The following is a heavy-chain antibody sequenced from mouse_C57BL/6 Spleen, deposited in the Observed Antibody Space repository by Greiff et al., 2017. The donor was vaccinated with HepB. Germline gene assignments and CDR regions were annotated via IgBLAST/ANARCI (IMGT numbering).Heavy chain of an antibody. J-gene: IGHJ4*01. CDR2: IDPSDSET. CDR3: ARGGNYGYYAMDY. CDR1: GYTFTSYW. V-gene: IGHV1-52*01. D-gene: IGHD2-1*01. Sequence: QVQLQQPGAELVRPGSSVKLSCKASGYTFTSYWMHWVKQRPIQGLEWIGNIDPSDSETHYNQKFKVKATLTVDKSSSTAYMQLSSLTSEDSAVYYCARGGNYGYYAMDYWGQGTSVTVSS.